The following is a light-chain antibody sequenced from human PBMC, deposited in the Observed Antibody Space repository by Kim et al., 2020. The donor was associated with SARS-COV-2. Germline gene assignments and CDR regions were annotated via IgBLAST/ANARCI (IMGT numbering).Light chain of an antibody. CDR2: GAS. V-gene: IGKV3D-15*01. CDR1: QSVSSN. CDR3: QQYNKWPQIT. J-gene: IGKJ5*01. Sequence: DIVMTQSPATLSVSPGERATLSCRASQSVSSNLGWYQQKPGQSPRLLIYGASTRATGIPARFSASGSGTEFTLTISSLQSEDFAVYYCQQYNKWPQITFGQGTRLEIK.